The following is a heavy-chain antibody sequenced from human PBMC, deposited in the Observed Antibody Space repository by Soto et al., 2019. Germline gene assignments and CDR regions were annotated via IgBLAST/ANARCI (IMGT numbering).Heavy chain of an antibody. V-gene: IGHV3-23*01. CDR1: GFTFSSCA. J-gene: IGHJ4*02. D-gene: IGHD5-18*01. CDR2: ISGSGGST. CDR3: AKWRGHSYGTIAPPRY. Sequence: GGSLRLSCAASGFTFSSCAMSWVRQAPGKGLEWVSAISGSGGSTYYADSVKGRFTISRDNSKNTLYLQMNSLRAEDTAVYYCAKWRGHSYGTIAPPRYWGQGTLVTVSS.